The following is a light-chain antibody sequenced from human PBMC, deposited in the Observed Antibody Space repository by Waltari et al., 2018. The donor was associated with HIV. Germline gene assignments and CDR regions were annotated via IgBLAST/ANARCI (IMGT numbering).Light chain of an antibody. V-gene: IGKV3-15*01. Sequence: EIVMTQSPPTLSVSPGQRVTLSCRASQRISAKVAWYQQRPGQAPRLLIYEAATRPTGIPARFSGSGSWTEFTLTITSLQSEDFATYFCQQYDSGPRGITFGQGTMLEIK. CDR1: QRISAK. CDR3: QQYDSGPRGIT. J-gene: IGKJ2*01. CDR2: EAA.